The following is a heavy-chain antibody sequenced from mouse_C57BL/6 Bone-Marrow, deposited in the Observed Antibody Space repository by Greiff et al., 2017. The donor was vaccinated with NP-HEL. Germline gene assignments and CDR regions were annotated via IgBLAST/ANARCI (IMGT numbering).Heavy chain of an antibody. CDR1: GYTFTSYW. CDR2: IDPSDSYT. D-gene: IGHD1-1*01. V-gene: IGHV1-69*01. J-gene: IGHJ2*01. Sequence: VQLQQPGAELVMPGASVKLSCKASGYTFTSYWMHWVKQRPGQGLEWIGEIDPSDSYTNYNQKLKGKATLTVDKSSSTAYMQLSSLTSEDSAVYYCATEEGNYYGSSFAYWGQGTTLTVTS. CDR3: ATEEGNYYGSSFAY.